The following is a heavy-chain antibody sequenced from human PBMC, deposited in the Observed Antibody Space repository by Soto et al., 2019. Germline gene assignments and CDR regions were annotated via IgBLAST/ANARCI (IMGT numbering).Heavy chain of an antibody. V-gene: IGHV5-51*01. Sequence: PGESLKISCKGSGYSFTSYWIGWVRQMPGKGLEWMGIIYPGDSVTRYSPSFQGQVTISADKSISTAYLQWSSLKASDTAMYYCASKGIAAAGTLGDAFDIWGPGTMVTVSS. CDR3: ASKGIAAAGTLGDAFDI. D-gene: IGHD6-13*01. CDR2: IYPGDSVT. CDR1: GYSFTSYW. J-gene: IGHJ3*02.